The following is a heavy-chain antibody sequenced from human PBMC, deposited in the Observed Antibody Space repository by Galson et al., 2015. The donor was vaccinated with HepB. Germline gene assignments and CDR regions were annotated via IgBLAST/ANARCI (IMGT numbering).Heavy chain of an antibody. V-gene: IGHV1-69*13. CDR2: IIPIFGTA. D-gene: IGHD2-2*01. Sequence: SVKVSCKASGGTFSSYAISWVRQAPGQGLEWMGGIIPIFGTANYAQKFQGRVTITADESTSTAYMELSSLRSEDTAVYYCAGGRVPAARLVYYYYYMDVWGKGTTVTVSS. CDR3: AGGRVPAARLVYYYYYMDV. CDR1: GGTFSSYA. J-gene: IGHJ6*03.